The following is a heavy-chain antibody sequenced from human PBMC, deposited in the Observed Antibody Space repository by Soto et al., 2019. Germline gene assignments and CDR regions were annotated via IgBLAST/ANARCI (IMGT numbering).Heavy chain of an antibody. J-gene: IGHJ3*02. Sequence: GGSLRLSCAASGFTFSIYAMSWFGQAPGKGLEWVSAISGSGGSTYYADSVKGRFTISRDNSKNTLYLQMNSLRAEDTAVYYCANLPAADAFDIWGQGTMVTVSS. CDR1: GFTFSIYA. D-gene: IGHD2-2*01. CDR2: ISGSGGST. CDR3: ANLPAADAFDI. V-gene: IGHV3-23*01.